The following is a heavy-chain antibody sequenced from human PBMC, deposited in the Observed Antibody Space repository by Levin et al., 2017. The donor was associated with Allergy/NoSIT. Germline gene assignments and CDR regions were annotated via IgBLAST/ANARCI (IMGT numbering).Heavy chain of an antibody. J-gene: IGHJ3*02. CDR3: ARRYGGTTYYYDSSGRYDAFDS. CDR2: IYPGDSDT. D-gene: IGHD3-22*01. V-gene: IGHV5-51*01. Sequence: LGESLKISCKGSGYSFTSYWIGWVRQMPGKGLEWMGIIYPGDSDTRYSPSFQGQVTISADKSISTAYLQWSSLKASDTAMYYCARRYGGTTYYYDSSGRYDAFDSWGQGTMVTVSS. CDR1: GYSFTSYW.